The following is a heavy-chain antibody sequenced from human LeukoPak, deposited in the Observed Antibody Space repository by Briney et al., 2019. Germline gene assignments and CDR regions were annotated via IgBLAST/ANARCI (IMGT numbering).Heavy chain of an antibody. J-gene: IGHJ4*02. D-gene: IGHD2-2*01. Sequence: GGSLRLSCAASGFTFTNAGMSWVRQAPGHGLEWVGRIKRKTDGGTTDYAAPVKGRFTISRDDSKNTLDLQMNSLKTEDTAVYYCSTEGTGVARYCSSTSCPRWVAYFDSWGQGILVTVSS. CDR3: STEGTGVARYCSSTSCPRWVAYFDS. V-gene: IGHV3-15*01. CDR1: GFTFTNAG. CDR2: IKRKTDGGTT.